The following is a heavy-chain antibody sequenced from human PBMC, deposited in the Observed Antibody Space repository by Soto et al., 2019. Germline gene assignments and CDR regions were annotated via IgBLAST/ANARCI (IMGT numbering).Heavy chain of an antibody. CDR3: ARGRAPVADTLDGPLYFDY. CDR2: IIPFLGTP. Sequence: SVKVSCKASGGTFSSYAISWVRQAPGQGLEWMGGIIPFLGTPNYAQNFQGRVTITADESTSTAYMELSSLRSEDTAVYYCARGRAPVADTLDGPLYFDYCGQGTLVTVSS. V-gene: IGHV1-69*13. D-gene: IGHD2-15*01. CDR1: GGTFSSYA. J-gene: IGHJ4*02.